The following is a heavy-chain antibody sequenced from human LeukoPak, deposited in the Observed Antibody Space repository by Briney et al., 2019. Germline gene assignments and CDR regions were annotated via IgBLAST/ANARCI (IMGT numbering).Heavy chain of an antibody. CDR2: IFTDGTTT. D-gene: IGHD6-13*01. V-gene: IGHV3-74*01. Sequence: PGGSLRLSCVASEFNFFSYGMQWVRQAPGKGLVWVSRIFTDGTTTSYADSVKGRFTISRDNSKNTLYLQMTNVRVEDTAVYYCARDPPGIAASVSGGWGQGTLVTVSS. CDR1: EFNFFSYG. J-gene: IGHJ4*02. CDR3: ARDPPGIAASVSGG.